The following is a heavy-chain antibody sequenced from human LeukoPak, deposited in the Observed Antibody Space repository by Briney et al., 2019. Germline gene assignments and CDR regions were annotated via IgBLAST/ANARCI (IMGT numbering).Heavy chain of an antibody. V-gene: IGHV3-21*01. D-gene: IGHD6-13*01. CDR1: GFTFSSYS. J-gene: IGHJ1*01. CDR3: ARGPGGIAAAGTRYFQH. CDR2: ISSSSSYI. Sequence: GGSLRLSCAASGFTFSSYSMNWVRQAPGKGLEWVSSISSSSSYIYYADSVKGRFTISRDNAKNSLYLQMNSLRAEVTAVYYCARGPGGIAAAGTRYFQHWGQGTLVTVSS.